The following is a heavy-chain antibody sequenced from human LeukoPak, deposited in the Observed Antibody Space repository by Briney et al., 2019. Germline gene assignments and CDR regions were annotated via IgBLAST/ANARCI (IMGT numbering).Heavy chain of an antibody. CDR1: GYSFTSYW. CDR3: ARRPAGTRTFDY. V-gene: IGHV5-51*01. CDR2: IYGADYTT. D-gene: IGHD1-7*01. Sequence: KVGESLKISCKGSGYSFTSYWIGWVRQMPGKGLEWMGVIYGADYTTIYSPPFHGQITISADKSISTAYLQWTSLKASDTAMYCCARRPAGTRTFDYWGQGALVTVSS. J-gene: IGHJ4*02.